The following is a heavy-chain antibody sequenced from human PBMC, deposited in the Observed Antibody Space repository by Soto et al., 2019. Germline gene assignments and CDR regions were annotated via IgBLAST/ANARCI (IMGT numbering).Heavy chain of an antibody. CDR2: IFWDDDK. CDR1: GFSLSAPGVG. CDR3: ARRPYLSAYSFDY. D-gene: IGHD3-10*01. J-gene: IGHJ4*02. Sequence: QITLKESGPTLVKPTETLTLTCTFSGFSLSAPGVGVGWIRQPPGKTLEWLALIFWDDDKRYSPSLKSRVTVTMDTSKNPVVLTMTNMAPMDTPPYYCARRPYLSAYSFDYWGQGTLVTVSS. V-gene: IGHV2-5*02.